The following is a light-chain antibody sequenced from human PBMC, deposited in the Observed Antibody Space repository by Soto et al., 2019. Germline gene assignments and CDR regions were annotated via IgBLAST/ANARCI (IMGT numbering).Light chain of an antibody. V-gene: IGKV1-5*01. CDR3: QQYNSYRT. CDR2: DAS. CDR1: QSISSW. J-gene: IGKJ1*01. Sequence: DIKMYQSPSTLSASVGDRVTITCRASQSISSWLAWYQQKPGKAPKLLIYDASSLESGVPSRFSGSGSGTEFTLTISSLQPDDFATYYCQQYNSYRTFGQGTKVDI.